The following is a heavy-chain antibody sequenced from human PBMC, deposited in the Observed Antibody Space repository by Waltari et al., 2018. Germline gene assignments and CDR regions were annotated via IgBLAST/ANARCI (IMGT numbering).Heavy chain of an antibody. CDR3: ARERGTGYGDGALYYFDY. J-gene: IGHJ4*02. CDR2: IYTGGTT. CDR1: GFTVSSSY. Sequence: EVQLVETGGGLIEPGGSLRLSCAASGFTVSSSYMSWVRQAPGKGLEWVSVIYTGGTTFYADSVKGRFTVSRDNSKNTVYLQMNSLRAEDTAVYYCARERGTGYGDGALYYFDYWGQGTLVTVSS. V-gene: IGHV3-53*02. D-gene: IGHD4-17*01.